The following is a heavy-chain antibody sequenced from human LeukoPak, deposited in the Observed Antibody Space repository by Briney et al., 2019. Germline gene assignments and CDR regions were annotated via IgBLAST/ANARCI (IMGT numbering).Heavy chain of an antibody. Sequence: GGSLRLSCAASGFAFSVYPMIWARQAPGKGLEGVSSISADSSITNYADSAKGRFTVSRDNSKRTLYLQMNSLRAEDTAVYYCATLMYTTGRQGFDSCGQGARVTVSS. CDR2: ISADSSIT. CDR1: GFAFSVYP. D-gene: IGHD1-1*01. J-gene: IGHJ4*02. CDR3: ATLMYTTGRQGFDS. V-gene: IGHV3-23*01.